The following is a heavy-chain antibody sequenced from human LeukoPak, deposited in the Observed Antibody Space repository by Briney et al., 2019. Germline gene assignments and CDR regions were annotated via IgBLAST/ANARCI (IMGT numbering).Heavy chain of an antibody. CDR2: IHYSGST. V-gene: IGHV4-59*01. Sequence: PSETLSLTCTVSGGSISSYYWNWIRQPPGKGLEWIAYIHYSGSTNYNPSLKSRVTISVDTSKNQFSLKLSSVTAADTAVYYCASASGTGAFDIWGQGTMVTVSS. CDR1: GGSISSYY. D-gene: IGHD1-1*01. CDR3: ASASGTGAFDI. J-gene: IGHJ3*02.